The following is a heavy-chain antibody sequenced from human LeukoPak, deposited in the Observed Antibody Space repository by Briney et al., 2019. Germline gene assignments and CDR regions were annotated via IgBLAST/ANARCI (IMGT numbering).Heavy chain of an antibody. CDR3: ARRAGAYSHPYDY. V-gene: IGHV3-53*01. CDR2: YSDNT. D-gene: IGHD4/OR15-4a*01. CDR1: GFTVSSNP. J-gene: IGHJ4*02. Sequence: GGSLRLSCTVSGFTVSSNPMSWVRQAPGKGLEWVSFYSDNTHYSDSVKGRFTISRDNSKNTLYLQMNSLRAEDTAVYYCARRAGAYSHPYDYWGQGTLVTVSS.